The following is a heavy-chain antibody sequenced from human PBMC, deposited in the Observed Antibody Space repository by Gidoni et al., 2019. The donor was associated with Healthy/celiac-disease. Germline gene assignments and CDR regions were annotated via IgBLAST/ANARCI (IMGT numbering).Heavy chain of an antibody. CDR2: IYDSGST. CDR1: GGSISSYY. V-gene: IGHV4-59*01. CDR3: ARAGIAAAGTNLIFDY. D-gene: IGHD6-13*01. J-gene: IGHJ4*02. Sequence: QVQLQESGPGLVKPSETLSLTCTVSGGSISSYYWSWIRQPPGKGLEWIGYIYDSGSTNYNPSLKSRVTISVDTSKNQFSLKLSSVTAADTAVYYCARAGIAAAGTNLIFDYWGQGTLVTVSS.